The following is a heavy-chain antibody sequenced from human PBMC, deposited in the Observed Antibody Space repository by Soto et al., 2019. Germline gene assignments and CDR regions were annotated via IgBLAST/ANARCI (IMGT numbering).Heavy chain of an antibody. J-gene: IGHJ4*02. CDR2: INHSGST. CDR3: ARDKITGLFDY. CDR1: GGSFSGYY. Sequence: QVQLQQWGAGLLKPSETLSLTCAVYGGSFSGYYWTWIRQPPGTGPEWIGEINHSGSTNYNPSLKSRVTISVDTSNNQFSLKLTSVTAADTAVYYCARDKITGLFDYWGQGTLVPVSS. D-gene: IGHD2-8*02. V-gene: IGHV4-34*01.